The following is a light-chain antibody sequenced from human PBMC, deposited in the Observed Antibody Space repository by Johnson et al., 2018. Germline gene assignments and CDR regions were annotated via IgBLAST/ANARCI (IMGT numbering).Light chain of an antibody. CDR1: SSNIGNNY. V-gene: IGLV1-51*02. Sequence: QSVLTQPPSVSAAPGQKVTISCSGSSSNIGNNYVSWYQQLPGTAPKLLIYENNKRPSGIPDRFSGSKSGPSATLGSTGLQTGDEADYYCGTWDSSLSAGNVFGTGTNVTVL. CDR2: ENN. CDR3: GTWDSSLSAGNV. J-gene: IGLJ1*01.